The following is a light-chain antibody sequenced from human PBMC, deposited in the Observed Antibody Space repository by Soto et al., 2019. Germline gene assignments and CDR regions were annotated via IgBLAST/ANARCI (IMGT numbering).Light chain of an antibody. CDR3: QAYDYSLTAFV. V-gene: IGLV1-40*01. CDR1: NSNLGAGYD. CDR2: GNR. J-gene: IGLJ3*02. Sequence: QSVLTQPPSVSGVPGQRVTISCTGNNSNLGAGYDVHWYQQLPGAAPKLVVFGNRNRPSGVPERFSGSKSGTSASLAITWLQAEDEADYYCQAYDYSLTAFVFGGGTKLTVL.